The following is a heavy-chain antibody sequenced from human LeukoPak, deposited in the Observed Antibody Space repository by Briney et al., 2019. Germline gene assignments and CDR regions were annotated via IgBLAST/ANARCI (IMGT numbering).Heavy chain of an antibody. J-gene: IGHJ5*02. CDR2: IYYSGST. Sequence: SETLSLTCTVSGGSISSYYWSWIRQPPGKGLEWIGYIYYSGSTNYNPSLKSRVTISVDTSKNQFSLKLSSVTAADTAVYYCARSLWFGERRNWFDPWGQGTLVTVSS. V-gene: IGHV4-59*01. CDR3: ARSLWFGERRNWFDP. D-gene: IGHD3-10*01. CDR1: GGSISSYY.